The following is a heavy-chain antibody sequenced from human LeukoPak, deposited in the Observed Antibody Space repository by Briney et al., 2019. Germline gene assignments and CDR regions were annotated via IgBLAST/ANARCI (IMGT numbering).Heavy chain of an antibody. J-gene: IGHJ6*02. Sequence: GGSLRLSCAASGFSFSSYAMSWVRQAPGKGLEWVSGIISGGSTYYADSVKGRFTISRDNSKNTLYLQMNSLRAEDTAVYYCAKDRELNYYYYGMDVWGQGTTVTVSS. CDR1: GFSFSSYA. D-gene: IGHD3-10*01. CDR3: AKDRELNYYYYGMDV. V-gene: IGHV3-23*01. CDR2: IISGGST.